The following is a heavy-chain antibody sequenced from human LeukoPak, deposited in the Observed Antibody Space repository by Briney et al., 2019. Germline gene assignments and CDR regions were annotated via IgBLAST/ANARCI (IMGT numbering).Heavy chain of an antibody. CDR2: IYYSGST. D-gene: IGHD3-22*01. V-gene: IGHV4-39*01. Sequence: SETLSLTCTVSGGSISSSSYYWGWIRQPPGKGLEWIGSIYYSGSTYYNPSLKSRVTISVDTSKNQFSLKLSSVTAADTAVYYCASRAYYYDSSGYPNWFDPWGQGTLVTVSS. CDR3: ASRAYYYDSSGYPNWFDP. J-gene: IGHJ5*02. CDR1: GGSISSSSYY.